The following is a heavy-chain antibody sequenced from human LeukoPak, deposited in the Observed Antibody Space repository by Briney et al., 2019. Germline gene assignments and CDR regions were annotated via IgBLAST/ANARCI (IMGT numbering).Heavy chain of an antibody. CDR3: ATSHDSAAND. D-gene: IGHD3-22*01. CDR1: GFAFSNFW. Sequence: GRSLRLYCAASGFAFSNFWMSWVRQAPGKGLEWLANIRGDGGLKFYVDSVKGRFTISRDNAKNSLYLQLSGLRVEDSAVYYCATSHDSAANDWGQGTLVPVSS. J-gene: IGHJ4*02. V-gene: IGHV3-7*01. CDR2: IRGDGGLK.